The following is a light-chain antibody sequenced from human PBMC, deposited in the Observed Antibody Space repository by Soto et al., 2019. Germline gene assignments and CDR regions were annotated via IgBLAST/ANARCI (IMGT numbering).Light chain of an antibody. J-gene: IGKJ1*01. CDR1: QSVSSY. CDR2: DAS. V-gene: IGKV3-11*01. Sequence: EIVLTQSPATLSLSPGERATLSCRASQSVSSYLAWYQQKPGQAPRLLIYDASNRATGIPARFSGSGSGTDFTLNISSLEPEDFGVYYCQQRSNWRWAFGQGTKVDIK. CDR3: QQRSNWRWA.